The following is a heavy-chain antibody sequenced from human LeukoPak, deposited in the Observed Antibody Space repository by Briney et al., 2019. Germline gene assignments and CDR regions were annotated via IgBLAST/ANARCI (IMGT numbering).Heavy chain of an antibody. Sequence: NPSETLSLTCTVSGGSISNSYWSWIRQPPGKGLEWIGYIYYSGDTNYNPPLTSRVTISLEKSKNQFSLKLGSVTAADTAVYYCARRRGDFWSDYYAFDYWGQGTLVTISS. J-gene: IGHJ4*02. D-gene: IGHD3-3*01. V-gene: IGHV4-59*08. CDR3: ARRRGDFWSDYYAFDY. CDR2: IYYSGDT. CDR1: GGSISNSY.